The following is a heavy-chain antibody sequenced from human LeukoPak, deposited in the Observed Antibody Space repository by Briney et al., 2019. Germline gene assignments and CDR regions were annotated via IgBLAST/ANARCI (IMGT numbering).Heavy chain of an antibody. Sequence: ASVTVSCTASGYTFTTYPINWVRQAPGQRLEYMGWINANTGNPTYAQGFTGRFVFSSDTSVSTAYLQISNLKTEDTAVYYCARGYDTTGYFSYWGQGTLVTVSS. CDR2: INANTGNP. V-gene: IGHV7-4-1*02. D-gene: IGHD3-22*01. J-gene: IGHJ4*02. CDR3: ARGYDTTGYFSY. CDR1: GYTFTTYP.